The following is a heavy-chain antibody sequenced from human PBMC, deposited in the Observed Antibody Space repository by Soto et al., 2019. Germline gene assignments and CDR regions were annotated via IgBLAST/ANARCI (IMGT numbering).Heavy chain of an antibody. Sequence: QVQLVESGGGVVQPGRSLRLSCAASGFTFSSYGMHWVRQAPGKGLGWVAVISYEGSNKYYADSVKGRFTISRDNSKNTRYLRMNSVNADDTTVYDCAKDRAYYYYGMAVWGRGTTVTVSS. V-gene: IGHV3-30*18. CDR2: ISYEGSNK. CDR3: AKDRAYYYYGMAV. CDR1: GFTFSSYG. J-gene: IGHJ6*02.